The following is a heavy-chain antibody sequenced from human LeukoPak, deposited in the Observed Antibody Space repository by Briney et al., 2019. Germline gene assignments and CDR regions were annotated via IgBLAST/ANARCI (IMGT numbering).Heavy chain of an antibody. J-gene: IGHJ4*02. Sequence: PGGSLRLSCAASGFTFSSYAMHRVRQAPGKGTERVAVISYDGSNKYYADSVKGRFTISRDNSKNTLYLQMNSLRAEDTAVYYCARAGPPLSDAVSLDYWGQGTLVTVSS. CDR3: ARAGPPLSDAVSLDY. V-gene: IGHV3-30-3*01. CDR1: GFTFSSYA. CDR2: ISYDGSNK. D-gene: IGHD2-2*01.